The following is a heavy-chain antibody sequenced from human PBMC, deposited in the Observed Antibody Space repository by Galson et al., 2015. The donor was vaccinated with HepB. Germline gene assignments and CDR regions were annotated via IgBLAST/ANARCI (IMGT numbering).Heavy chain of an antibody. D-gene: IGHD2-2*01. V-gene: IGHV3-7*03. CDR3: ARVPYSSTSPRFDP. CDR2: IKQAGSEK. CDR1: GFSFSSYW. J-gene: IGHJ5*02. Sequence: SLRLCCAGSGFSFSSYWMSWVRQASEKGLERGANIKQAGSEKYYVDSVKGRFTISRDNARNSVYLQMSSLRAEDTAIYYCARVPYSSTSPRFDPWGQGTLVTVSS.